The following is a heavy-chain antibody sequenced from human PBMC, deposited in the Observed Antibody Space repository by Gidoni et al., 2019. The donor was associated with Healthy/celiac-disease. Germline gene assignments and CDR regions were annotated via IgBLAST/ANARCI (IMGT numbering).Heavy chain of an antibody. CDR3: AKDQLMVAAGTWRTWADAFDI. CDR2: KSYDGSNK. V-gene: IGHV3-30*18. D-gene: IGHD2-15*01. CDR1: GFTFRCYR. J-gene: IGHJ3*02. Sequence: GFTFRCYRMHSVRQAPGKGLEWVAVKSYDGSNKYYADSVKGRFTIARDNSKNTLYLKMNSLRAEDTAVEYCAKDQLMVAAGTWRTWADAFDIWGQGTMVTVSS.